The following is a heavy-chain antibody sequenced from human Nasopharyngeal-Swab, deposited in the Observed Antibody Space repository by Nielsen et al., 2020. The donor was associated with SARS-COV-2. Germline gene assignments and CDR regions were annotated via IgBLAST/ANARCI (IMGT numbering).Heavy chain of an antibody. J-gene: IGHJ5*02. CDR1: GVSITSQY. V-gene: IGHV4-59*11. CDR3: AKEGATGWFDP. Sequence: SETLSLTCTVSGVSITSQYWSWIRQPPGKGLEWIGYISHHSGTSYTPSLKSRVTMFMDTSKNQFSLRLRSVTAADTAVYYCAKEGATGWFDPWGQGTLVTVSS. CDR2: ISHHSGT.